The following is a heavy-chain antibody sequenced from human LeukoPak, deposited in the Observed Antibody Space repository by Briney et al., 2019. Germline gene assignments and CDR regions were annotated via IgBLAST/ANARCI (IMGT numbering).Heavy chain of an antibody. CDR2: INPNSGGT. CDR1: GYIFTGYY. Sequence: ASVKVSYKASGYIFTGYYIHWVRQAPEQGLGWMGWINPNSGGTNYAQRFQGRLAMTRDTTISTAYMELSRLRSDDTAVYHCAREDSSGWYGLDYWGQGTLVTVSS. CDR3: AREDSSGWYGLDY. J-gene: IGHJ4*02. D-gene: IGHD6-19*01. V-gene: IGHV1-2*02.